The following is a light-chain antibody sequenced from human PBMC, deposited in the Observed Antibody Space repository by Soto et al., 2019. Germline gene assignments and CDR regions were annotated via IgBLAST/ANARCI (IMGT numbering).Light chain of an antibody. Sequence: EILMTQSPATLSVSPGERATLSCRASQSVSSNLAWYQQKPGQAPRLLIYGASTRATDIPARFSGSGSGTEFTLIISSLQSEDFAVYYCQQYNNWPPWTFGQGTKVEIK. CDR3: QQYNNWPPWT. V-gene: IGKV3-15*01. J-gene: IGKJ1*01. CDR2: GAS. CDR1: QSVSSN.